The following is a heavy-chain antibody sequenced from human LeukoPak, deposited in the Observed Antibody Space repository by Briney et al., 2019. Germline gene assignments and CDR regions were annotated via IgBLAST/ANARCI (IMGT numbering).Heavy chain of an antibody. J-gene: IGHJ4*02. CDR3: ARAPPRLDGYILYY. D-gene: IGHD5-24*01. Sequence: ASVKVSCKPSGYSFTGYYMHWVRQAPGQELEWMGWINPNTGGTNFAQKFQDRVTMARDTSISTAYMELSRLRSDDTAVYYCARAPPRLDGYILYYWGQGTLVTVSS. V-gene: IGHV1-2*02. CDR2: INPNTGGT. CDR1: GYSFTGYY.